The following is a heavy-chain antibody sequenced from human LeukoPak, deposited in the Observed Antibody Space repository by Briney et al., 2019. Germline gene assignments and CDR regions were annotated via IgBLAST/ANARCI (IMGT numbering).Heavy chain of an antibody. Sequence: SETLSLTCTVSGGSISSSSYYWGWIRQPRGKGLEWIGRIYYSGRTYYNPSLKSRVTISVDTSKNQFSLKLSSVTAADTAVYYCARHKGVYEYSGYDLGGWFDPWGQGTLVTVSS. CDR1: GGSISSSSYY. CDR3: ARHKGVYEYSGYDLGGWFDP. V-gene: IGHV4-39*01. D-gene: IGHD5-12*01. J-gene: IGHJ5*02. CDR2: IYYSGRT.